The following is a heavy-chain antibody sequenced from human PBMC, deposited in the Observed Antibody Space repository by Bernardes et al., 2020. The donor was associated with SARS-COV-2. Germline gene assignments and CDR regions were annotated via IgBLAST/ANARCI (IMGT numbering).Heavy chain of an antibody. J-gene: IGHJ4*02. Sequence: GEPLPLSCAASGISFRSYWMHWVRQVPGPGLVWVSRISGEGPGLTYADSVKGRFTISRDNAKNTLYLQMDSLRVEDTAVYYCAGTSTTCCDYWGQGTLVTVAS. CDR1: GISFRSYW. D-gene: IGHD2-2*01. V-gene: IGHV3-74*03. CDR2: ISGEGPGL. CDR3: AGTSTTCCDY.